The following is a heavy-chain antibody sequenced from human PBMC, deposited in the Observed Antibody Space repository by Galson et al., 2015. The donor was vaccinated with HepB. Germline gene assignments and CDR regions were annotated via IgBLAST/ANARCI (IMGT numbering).Heavy chain of an antibody. V-gene: IGHV3-7*01. Sequence: SLRLSCATSGFTFRSNWMSWVRQAPGKGLEWVANIKEDGSEKHYVDSVEGRFSISRDSAKNSVYLQMNSLRVEDTAVYYCVRLHRSGYHEGSWGQVTLVTVSS. J-gene: IGHJ4*02. CDR2: IKEDGSEK. CDR1: GFTFRSNW. CDR3: VRLHRSGYHEGS. D-gene: IGHD3-22*01.